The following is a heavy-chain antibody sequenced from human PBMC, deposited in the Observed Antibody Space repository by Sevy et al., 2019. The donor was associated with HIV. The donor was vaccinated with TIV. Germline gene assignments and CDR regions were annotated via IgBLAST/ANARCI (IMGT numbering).Heavy chain of an antibody. Sequence: GGSLRLSCAGSGFTFSDYYMSWIRQAPGKGLEWISYISGSDDTIYYADSVKGRFTDSRDNTKNLLYLEMNSLRVEDTAMYYCARDHEKDGDLGDYYYYAMDVWGQGTTVTVSS. CDR2: ISGSDDTI. CDR1: GFTFSDYY. D-gene: IGHD4-17*01. V-gene: IGHV3-11*01. J-gene: IGHJ6*02. CDR3: ARDHEKDGDLGDYYYYAMDV.